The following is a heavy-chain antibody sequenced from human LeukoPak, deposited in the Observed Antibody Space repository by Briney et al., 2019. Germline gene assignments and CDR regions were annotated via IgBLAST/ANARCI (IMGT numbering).Heavy chain of an antibody. CDR1: GGSFSGYY. D-gene: IGHD6-13*01. J-gene: IGHJ4*02. CDR3: ARVPPGIAAAGTPFDY. CDR2: INHSGST. V-gene: IGHV4-34*01. Sequence: SETLSLTCAVYGGSFSGYYWSWIRQPPGKGLDWIGEINHSGSTNYNPSLKSRVTISVDTSKNQFSLKLSSVTAADTAVYYCARVPPGIAAAGTPFDYWGQGTLVTVSS.